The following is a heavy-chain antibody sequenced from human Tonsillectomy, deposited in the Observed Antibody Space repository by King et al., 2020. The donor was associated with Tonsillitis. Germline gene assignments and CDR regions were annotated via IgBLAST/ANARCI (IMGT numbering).Heavy chain of an antibody. CDR1: GFTFDDYA. V-gene: IGHV3-9*01. CDR3: AKDKSEGSGYYPNTGCNYYFDY. J-gene: IGHJ4*02. Sequence: VQLVESGGGLVQPGRSLRLSCAASGFTFDDYAMHWVRQAPGKGLEWVSGISWNSGSIGYADSVKGRFTISRDNAKNSLYLQMNSLRAEDTALYYCAKDKSEGSGYYPNTGCNYYFDYWGQGTPVTVSS. CDR2: ISWNSGSI. D-gene: IGHD3-22*01.